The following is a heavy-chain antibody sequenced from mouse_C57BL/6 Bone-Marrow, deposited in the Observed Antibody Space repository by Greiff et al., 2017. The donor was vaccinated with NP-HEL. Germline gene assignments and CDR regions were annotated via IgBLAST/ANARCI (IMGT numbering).Heavy chain of an antibody. CDR1: GYTFTSYW. Sequence: QVQLQQPGAELVRPGTSVKLSCKASGYTFTSYWMHWVKQRPGQGLEWIGVIDPSDSYTNYNQKFKGKATLTVDTSASTAYMQLSSLTSEDSAVYDCGSLNWDRDYYAMDYWGQGTSVTVSS. CDR2: IDPSDSYT. CDR3: GSLNWDRDYYAMDY. D-gene: IGHD4-1*02. V-gene: IGHV1-59*01. J-gene: IGHJ4*01.